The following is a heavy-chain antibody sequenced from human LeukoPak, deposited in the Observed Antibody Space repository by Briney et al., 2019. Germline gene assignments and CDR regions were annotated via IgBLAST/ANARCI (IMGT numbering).Heavy chain of an antibody. CDR2: INPNSGGT. J-gene: IGHJ4*02. V-gene: IGHV1-2*02. CDR1: GYTFTGYY. Sequence: ASVKVSCKASGYTFTGYYMHWVRQAPGQELEWMGWINPNSGGTNYAQKFQGRVTMTRDTSISTAHMELSRLRSDDTAVYYCAAEYSSGWVDYWGQGTLVTVSS. CDR3: AAEYSSGWVDY. D-gene: IGHD6-19*01.